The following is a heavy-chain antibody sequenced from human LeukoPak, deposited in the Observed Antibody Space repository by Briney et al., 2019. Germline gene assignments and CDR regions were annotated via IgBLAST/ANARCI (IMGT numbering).Heavy chain of an antibody. CDR3: ARDVGEAVAGTFDY. CDR2: IIPILGIA. Sequence: SVKVSCKASGGTFSSYAISWVRQAPGQGLEWMGRIIPILGIANYAQKFQGRVTITADKSTSTAYMELSSLRSEDTAVYSCARDVGEAVAGTFDYWGQGALVTVSS. D-gene: IGHD6-19*01. J-gene: IGHJ4*02. V-gene: IGHV1-69*04. CDR1: GGTFSSYA.